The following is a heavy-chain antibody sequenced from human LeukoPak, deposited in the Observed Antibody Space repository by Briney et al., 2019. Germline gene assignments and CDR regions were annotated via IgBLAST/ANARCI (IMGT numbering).Heavy chain of an antibody. CDR1: GYSFTRYW. D-gene: IGHD5-24*01. CDR3: AREMATINYFDY. Sequence: GESLQISCKGSGYSFTRYWISWVRQMPGKGLEWMGRIDPSDSYTNYSPSFQGHVTISADKSISTAYLQWSSLKASDTAMYYCAREMATINYFDYWGQGTLVTVSS. CDR2: IDPSDSYT. J-gene: IGHJ4*02. V-gene: IGHV5-10-1*01.